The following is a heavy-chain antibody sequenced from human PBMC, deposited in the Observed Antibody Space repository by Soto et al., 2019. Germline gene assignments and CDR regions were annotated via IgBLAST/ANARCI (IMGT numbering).Heavy chain of an antibody. Sequence: EVQLLESGGGLVQPGGSRRLSCAASGFTFSSYAMSWVRQAPGKGLEWVSTISDSGSTSYADSVKGRFTISRDISKNTLDVQRSSRRAEDTAVYYCAKGGEGYCSGTSCLYHMDAWGKGTTVTVSS. J-gene: IGHJ6*03. CDR1: GFTFSSYA. V-gene: IGHV3-23*01. D-gene: IGHD2-15*01. CDR2: ISDSGST. CDR3: AKGGEGYCSGTSCLYHMDA.